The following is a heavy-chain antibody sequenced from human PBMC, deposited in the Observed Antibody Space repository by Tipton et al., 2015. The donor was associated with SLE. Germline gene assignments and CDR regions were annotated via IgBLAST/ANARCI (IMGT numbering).Heavy chain of an antibody. CDR1: GGSFSGYY. J-gene: IGHJ3*02. Sequence: LRLSCAVYGGSFSGYYWSWIRQPPGKGLEWIGEINHSGSTNYNPSLKSRVTISVDTSKNQFSLKLSSVTAADTAVYYCARGGAEGLWFRESSVAFDIWGQGTMVTVSS. D-gene: IGHD3-10*01. CDR2: INHSGST. CDR3: ARGGAEGLWFRESSVAFDI. V-gene: IGHV4-34*01.